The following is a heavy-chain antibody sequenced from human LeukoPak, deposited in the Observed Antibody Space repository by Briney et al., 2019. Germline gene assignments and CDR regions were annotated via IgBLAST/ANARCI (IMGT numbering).Heavy chain of an antibody. CDR1: GFTFDDYA. J-gene: IGHJ4*02. CDR2: ISWDGGST. CDR3: AKDTVDAQSGYNIGLSYFDY. Sequence: PGGSLRLSCAASGFTFDDYAMHWVRQAPGKGLEWVSLISWDGGSTYYADSVKGRFTISRDNSKNSLYLQMNSLRAEDTALYYCAKDTVDAQSGYNIGLSYFDYWGQGTLVTVSS. V-gene: IGHV3-43D*03. D-gene: IGHD5-24*01.